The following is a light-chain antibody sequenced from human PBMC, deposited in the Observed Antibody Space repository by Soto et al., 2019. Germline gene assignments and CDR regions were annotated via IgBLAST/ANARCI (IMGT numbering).Light chain of an antibody. CDR1: SSDIGVYNY. Sequence: LTQPASVSGSPGQSITISCTGTSSDIGVYNYVSWYQQHPGKAPKLVICEVSNRPSGVSSRFSGSKSGNTASLTISGLRAEDEADYYCTSFTTTNIWVFGGGTKLTVL. J-gene: IGLJ3*02. CDR2: EVS. V-gene: IGLV2-14*01. CDR3: TSFTTTNIWV.